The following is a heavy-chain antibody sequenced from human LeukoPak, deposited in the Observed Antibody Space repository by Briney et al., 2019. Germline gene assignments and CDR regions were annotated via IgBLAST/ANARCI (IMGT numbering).Heavy chain of an antibody. J-gene: IGHJ4*02. CDR1: GFTFSSYG. V-gene: IGHV3-33*01. D-gene: IGHD6-6*01. CDR3: ALGGSSSSFDY. CDR2: IWYDGSNK. Sequence: GGSLRLSCAASGFTFSSYGMHWVRQAPGKGLEWVAVIWYDGSNKYYADSVKGRFTISRDNSKNTLYLQVNSLRAEDTAVYYCALGGSSSSFDYWGQGTLVTVSS.